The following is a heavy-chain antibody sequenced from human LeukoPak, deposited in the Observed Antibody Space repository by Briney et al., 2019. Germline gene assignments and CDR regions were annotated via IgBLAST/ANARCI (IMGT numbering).Heavy chain of an antibody. D-gene: IGHD4-11*01. CDR3: TRGGASNRYYFDY. J-gene: IGHJ4*02. V-gene: IGHV3-30*03. CDR1: GFTFSSYG. CDR2: ISYDGTNK. Sequence: PGGSLRLSCAASGFTFSSYGMHWVRQAPGKGLEWVAVISYDGTNKYYADSVKGRFTISRDNSKNTLYLQMNSLRAEDTAVYYCTRGGASNRYYFDYWGQGTLVTVSS.